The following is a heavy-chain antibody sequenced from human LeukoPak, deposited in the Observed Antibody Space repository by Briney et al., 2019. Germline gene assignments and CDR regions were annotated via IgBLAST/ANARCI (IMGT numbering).Heavy chain of an antibody. CDR1: GFTFSSYA. CDR3: ARPYGGYVDYYFDY. Sequence: PGRSLRLSCAASGFTFSSYAMDWVRQAPGKGLEWVAVISYDGSNKYYADSVKGRFTISRDNSKNTLYLQMNSLGTEDTAVYYCARPYGGYVDYYFDYWGQGTLVTVSS. J-gene: IGHJ4*02. V-gene: IGHV3-30-3*01. CDR2: ISYDGSNK. D-gene: IGHD5-12*01.